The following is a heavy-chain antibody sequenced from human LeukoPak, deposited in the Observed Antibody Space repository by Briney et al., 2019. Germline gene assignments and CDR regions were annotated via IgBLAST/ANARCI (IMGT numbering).Heavy chain of an antibody. CDR2: MTPESGNT. V-gene: IGHV1-8*02. Sequence: ASVKVSCKASGYNFSTFDINWVRQAAGQGLEWMGWMTPESGNTGYAQKFQGRVTMTRDTSLATAYMELSSLTSEDTATYYCAREFSYCNITRCYSSGLDPWGQGTLVTVSS. J-gene: IGHJ5*02. D-gene: IGHD2/OR15-2a*01. CDR3: AREFSYCNITRCYSSGLDP. CDR1: GYNFSTFD.